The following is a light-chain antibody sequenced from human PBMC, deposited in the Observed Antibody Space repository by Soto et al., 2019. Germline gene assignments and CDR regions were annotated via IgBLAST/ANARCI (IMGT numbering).Light chain of an antibody. Sequence: DIPMTQSPSTLSASVGDRVTITCRASQSISSWLAWYQQKPGKAPNLLIYDASSLESGVPSRFSGSGSGTEFTLTISSLQPDDFATYYCQQYNSYSSYTFGQGTKLEIK. V-gene: IGKV1-5*01. CDR1: QSISSW. J-gene: IGKJ2*01. CDR2: DAS. CDR3: QQYNSYSSYT.